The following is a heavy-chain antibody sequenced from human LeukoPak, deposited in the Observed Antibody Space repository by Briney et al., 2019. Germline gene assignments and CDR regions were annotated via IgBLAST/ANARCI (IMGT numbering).Heavy chain of an antibody. CDR1: GYSISSGYY. D-gene: IGHD6-13*01. CDR2: IYHSGST. Sequence: SETLSLTCAVSGYSISSGYYWGCIRQPPGKGLEWIGSIYHSGSTYYNPSLKSRVTISVDTSKNQFSLKLSSVTAADTAVYYCARVGYSSSWYPDYWGQGTLVTVSS. CDR3: ARVGYSSSWYPDY. J-gene: IGHJ4*02. V-gene: IGHV4-38-2*01.